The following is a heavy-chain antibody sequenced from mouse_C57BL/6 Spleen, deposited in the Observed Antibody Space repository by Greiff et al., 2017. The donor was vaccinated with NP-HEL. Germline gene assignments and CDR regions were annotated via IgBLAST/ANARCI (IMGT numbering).Heavy chain of an antibody. V-gene: IGHV1-74*01. CDR1: GYTFTSYW. D-gene: IGHD1-1*01. J-gene: IGHJ2*01. CDR3: EIGGTTTVVARGFDY. CDR2: IHPSDSDT. Sequence: VQLQQPGAELVKPGASVKVSCKASGYTFTSYWMHWVKQRPGQGLEWIGRIHPSDSDTNYNQKFKGKATLTVDKSSSTAYMQLSSLKSEDSAVYYCEIGGTTTVVARGFDYWGQGTTLTVSS.